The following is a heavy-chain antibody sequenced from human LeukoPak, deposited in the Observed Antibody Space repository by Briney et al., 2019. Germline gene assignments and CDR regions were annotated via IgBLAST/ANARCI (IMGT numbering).Heavy chain of an antibody. CDR2: IYSGGST. CDR1: GFTVSSNY. J-gene: IGHJ4*02. V-gene: IGHV3-66*01. CDR3: ARGDYAKSFDY. D-gene: IGHD4-17*01. Sequence: PGGSLRLSCAASGFTVSSNYMSWVRQAPGKGLEWVSVIYSGGSTYYADSVKGRFTISRDNSKNTLYLQMNSLRAEDTAVYYCARGDYAKSFDYWGQGTLVTVSS.